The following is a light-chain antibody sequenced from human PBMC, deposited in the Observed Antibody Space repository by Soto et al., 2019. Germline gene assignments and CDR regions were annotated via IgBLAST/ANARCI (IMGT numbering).Light chain of an antibody. CDR3: SSYAGSNRV. V-gene: IGLV2-8*01. J-gene: IGLJ2*01. CDR2: EVS. CDR1: SSDVGGYNY. Sequence: QSVLTQPPSASGSPGQSVTISCTRTSSDVGGYNYVSWYQQHPGKAPKLMIYEVSKRPSGVPDRFSGSKSGNTASLTVSGLQAEDEADYYCSSYAGSNRVFGGGTKVTVL.